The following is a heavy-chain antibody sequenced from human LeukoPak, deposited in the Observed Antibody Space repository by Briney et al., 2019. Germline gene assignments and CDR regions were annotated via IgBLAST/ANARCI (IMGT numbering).Heavy chain of an antibody. CDR1: GLTFSDYY. D-gene: IGHD3-22*01. V-gene: IGHV3-11*04. J-gene: IGHJ4*02. Sequence: PGGSLRLSCAASGLTFSDYYMTWTCQAPGKGLEWVSSISGSGTTTYSADSVRGRFTVSRDNAKNSVFLYMNSLRAEDTAVYYCAIQITMIVVVPYFDYWGQGTLVTVSS. CDR2: ISGSGTTT. CDR3: AIQITMIVVVPYFDY.